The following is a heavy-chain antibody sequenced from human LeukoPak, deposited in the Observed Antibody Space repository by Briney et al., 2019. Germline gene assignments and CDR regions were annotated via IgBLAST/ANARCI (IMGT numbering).Heavy chain of an antibody. D-gene: IGHD6-19*01. CDR3: ARHGGYSSGSVPYY. CDR2: IYYSGST. CDR1: GGSISSGGYS. Sequence: SETLSLTCTVSGGSISSGGYSWSWIRQHLGKGLEWIGYIYYSGSTYYNPSLKSRVTISVDTSKNQFSLKLSSVTAADTAVYYCARHGGYSSGSVPYYWGQGTLVTVSS. J-gene: IGHJ4*02. V-gene: IGHV4-31*03.